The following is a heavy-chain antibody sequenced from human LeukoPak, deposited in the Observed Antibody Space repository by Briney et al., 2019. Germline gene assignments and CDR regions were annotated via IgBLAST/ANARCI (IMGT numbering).Heavy chain of an antibody. CDR2: INSDGSST. J-gene: IGHJ5*02. D-gene: IGHD1-26*01. V-gene: IGHV3-74*01. CDR1: GFTFSSYW. Sequence: GGSLRLSCAASGFTFSSYWMHWVRQAPGKWLVWVSRINSDGSSTSYADSVKGRFTISRDNAKNTLYLKMNSLRAEDTAVYYCASLFIPRGKWFDPWGQGTLVTVSS. CDR3: ASLFIPRGKWFDP.